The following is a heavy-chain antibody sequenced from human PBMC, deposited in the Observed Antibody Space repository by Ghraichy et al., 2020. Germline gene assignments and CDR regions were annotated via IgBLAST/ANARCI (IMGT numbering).Heavy chain of an antibody. CDR3: ARSITATATPLDF. CDR1: GYSFTTYW. V-gene: IGHV5-51*01. J-gene: IGHJ4*01. Sequence: GESLNISCTGSGYSFTTYWVAWVRQMPGKGLEWMGIIYPGDSDARYSPSFQGHVTISVDKSINTAYLQWSSLRASDTAMYYCARSITATATPLDFWGHGTLVTVSS. D-gene: IGHD1-20*01. CDR2: IYPGDSDA.